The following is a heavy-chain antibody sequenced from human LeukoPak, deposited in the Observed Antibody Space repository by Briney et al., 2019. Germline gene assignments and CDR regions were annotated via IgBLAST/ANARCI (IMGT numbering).Heavy chain of an antibody. CDR3: TTEGYYVSGIS. CDR2: IKSKADGETT. D-gene: IGHD3-10*01. V-gene: IGHV3-15*01. Sequence: GGSLRLSCAASEFTFNNAWMSWVRQAPGKGLEWVGRIKSKADGETTDYASPVKGRFIISRDDSKDTLYLQMNSLKTEDTAVYYCTTEGYYVSGISWGQGTLVTVSS. CDR1: EFTFNNAW. J-gene: IGHJ5*02.